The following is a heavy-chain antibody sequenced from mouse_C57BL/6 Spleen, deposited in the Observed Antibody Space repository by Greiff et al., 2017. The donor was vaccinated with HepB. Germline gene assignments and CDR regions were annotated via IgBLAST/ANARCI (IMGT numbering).Heavy chain of an antibody. Sequence: EVQLQQSGTVLARPGASVKMSCKTSGYTFTSYWMHWVKQRPGQGLEWIGAIYPGNSDTSYNQKFKGKAKLTAVTSASTAYMELSSLTNEDSAVYYCTRRGFTMVTPFDYWGQGTTLTVSS. D-gene: IGHD2-2*01. V-gene: IGHV1-5*01. CDR3: TRRGFTMVTPFDY. CDR2: IYPGNSDT. CDR1: GYTFTSYW. J-gene: IGHJ2*01.